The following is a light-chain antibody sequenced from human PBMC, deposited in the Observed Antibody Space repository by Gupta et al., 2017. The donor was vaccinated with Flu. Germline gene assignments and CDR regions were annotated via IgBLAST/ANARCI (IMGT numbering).Light chain of an antibody. V-gene: IGKV3-11*01. CDR2: ESS. J-gene: IGKJ1*01. CDR3: QERSSWPPGT. Sequence: IVLTQSPATLSLSPGERATLSCRASQSVSWFIAWYQQKPGQASRLVMYESSNRATGIPARFSGSGSGTDFTLTISSREPEDSAVYYCQERSSWPPGTFGQGTKVEIK. CDR1: QSVSWF.